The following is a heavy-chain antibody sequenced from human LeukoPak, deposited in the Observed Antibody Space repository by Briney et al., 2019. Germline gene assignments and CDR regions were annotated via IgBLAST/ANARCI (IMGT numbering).Heavy chain of an antibody. J-gene: IGHJ4*02. Sequence: GGSLRLSCAASGFTFSSYGMAWVRQAPGKGLEWVSSISAGGGATYYADSVKGRFTISRDNAKNSLYLQMNSLRAEDTAVYYCAREPYYDSSGYCLDYWGQGTLVTVSS. CDR3: AREPYYDSSGYCLDY. CDR2: ISAGGGAT. CDR1: GFTFSSYG. D-gene: IGHD3-22*01. V-gene: IGHV3-21*04.